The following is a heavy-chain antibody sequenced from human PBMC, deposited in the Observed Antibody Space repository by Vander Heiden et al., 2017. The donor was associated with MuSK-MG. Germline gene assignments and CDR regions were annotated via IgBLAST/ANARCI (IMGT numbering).Heavy chain of an antibody. CDR1: GGSISSYY. V-gene: IGHV4-59*01. Sequence: QVQLQESGPGLVKPSETLSLTCTASGGSISSYYWSWIRQPPGKGLEWIGYIYYSGSTNYNPSRNSRVTISVDTSKNQCALKLSSVTAAETAVYYCARTTDDYGSGSYFFDYWGQGTLVTVSS. J-gene: IGHJ4*02. D-gene: IGHD3-10*01. CDR2: IYYSGST. CDR3: ARTTDDYGSGSYFFDY.